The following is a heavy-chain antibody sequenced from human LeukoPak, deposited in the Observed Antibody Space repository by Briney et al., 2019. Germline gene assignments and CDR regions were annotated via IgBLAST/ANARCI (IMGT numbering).Heavy chain of an antibody. V-gene: IGHV1-2*02. CDR3: ARDMVVSGWLQPFDY. CDR1: GYTYTGYY. D-gene: IGHD5-24*01. CDR2: INPNSGGT. J-gene: IGHJ4*02. Sequence: ASVKVSCKASGYTYTGYYMHWVRQAPGQWLEWMGWINPNSGGTNYAQKFQGRVTMTRDTSISTAYMELSRLRSDDTAVYYCARDMVVSGWLQPFDYWGQGTLVTVSS.